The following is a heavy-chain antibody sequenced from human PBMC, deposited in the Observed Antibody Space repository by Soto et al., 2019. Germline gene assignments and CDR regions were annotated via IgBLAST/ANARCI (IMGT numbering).Heavy chain of an antibody. CDR3: ARGGCSSTSCLDV. J-gene: IGHJ6*04. CDR1: GFTFSPYY. V-gene: IGHV3-74*01. D-gene: IGHD2-2*01. CDR2: INSVGTT. Sequence: EVQLVESGGGLVQPGGSLRLSCAASGFTFSPYYMHWVRQVPGQGLVWVSYINSVGTTSYADSVRGRFTVSRDNAKNTRYLEMNSLTGEDTALYDCARGGCSSTSCLDVWGEGTTVTVSS.